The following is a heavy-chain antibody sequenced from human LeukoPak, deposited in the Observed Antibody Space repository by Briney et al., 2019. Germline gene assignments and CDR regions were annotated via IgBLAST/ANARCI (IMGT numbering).Heavy chain of an antibody. CDR3: ARAVFWSGYHYYYYYYMDV. V-gene: IGHV4-34*01. D-gene: IGHD3-3*01. Sequence: GPLRLSCAASGFTFSSYAMSWIRQPPGKGLEWIGEINHSGSTNYNPSLKSRVTISVDTSKNQFSLKLSSVTAADTAVYYCARAVFWSGYHYYYYYYMDVWGKGTTVTVSS. CDR1: GFTFSSYA. CDR2: INHSGST. J-gene: IGHJ6*03.